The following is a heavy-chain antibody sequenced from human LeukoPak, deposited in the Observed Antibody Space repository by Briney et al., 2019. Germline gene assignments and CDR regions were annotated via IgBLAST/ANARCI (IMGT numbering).Heavy chain of an antibody. CDR2: IYYSGST. Sequence: PSQTLSLTCTVSGGSISSGDYYWSWIRQPPGKGLEWIGYIYYSGSTYYNPSLKSRVTISVDTSKNQFSLKLSSVTATDTAVYYCASLYCSGGSCKGVAYWGQGTLVTVSS. CDR3: ASLYCSGGSCKGVAY. D-gene: IGHD2-15*01. J-gene: IGHJ4*02. CDR1: GGSISSGDYY. V-gene: IGHV4-30-4*01.